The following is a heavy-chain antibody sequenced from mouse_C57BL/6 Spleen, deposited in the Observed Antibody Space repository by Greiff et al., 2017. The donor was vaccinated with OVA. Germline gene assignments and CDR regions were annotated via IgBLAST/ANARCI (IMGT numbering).Heavy chain of an antibody. Sequence: EVKLLESGGDLVKPGGSLKLSCAASGFTFSSYGLSWVRQTPDKRLEWVATISSGGSYTYYPDSVKGRFTISRDNAKNTLYLQMSSLKSEDTAMYYCARQGNGNYSWFAYWGQGTLVTVSA. J-gene: IGHJ3*01. CDR3: ARQGNGNYSWFAY. V-gene: IGHV5-6*01. CDR2: ISSGGSYT. D-gene: IGHD2-1*01. CDR1: GFTFSSYG.